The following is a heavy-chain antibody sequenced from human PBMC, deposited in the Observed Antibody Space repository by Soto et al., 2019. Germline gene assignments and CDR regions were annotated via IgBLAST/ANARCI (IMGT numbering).Heavy chain of an antibody. CDR3: ARGEGYCSGGSCYSDAFDI. V-gene: IGHV4-34*01. Sequence: SETLSLTCAVYGGSFSGYYWSWIRQPPGKGLEWIGEINHSGSTNYNPSLKSRVTISVDTSKNQFSLKRSSVTAADTAVYYCARGEGYCSGGSCYSDAFDIWGQGTMVTVSS. D-gene: IGHD2-15*01. J-gene: IGHJ3*02. CDR1: GGSFSGYY. CDR2: INHSGST.